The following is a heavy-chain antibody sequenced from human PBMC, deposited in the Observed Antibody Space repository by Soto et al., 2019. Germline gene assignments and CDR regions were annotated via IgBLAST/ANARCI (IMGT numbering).Heavy chain of an antibody. CDR1: GFTFSTYS. Sequence: PGGSLRLSCAASGFTFSTYSMNWVRHAPGKGLEWVSSISSSSSYIYYADSVKGRFTISRDNAKNSLYLQMNSLRAEDTAVYYCARGKGLCSGGSCYSERLNWFDPWGQGTLVTVSS. CDR2: ISSSSSYI. D-gene: IGHD2-15*01. J-gene: IGHJ5*02. V-gene: IGHV3-21*01. CDR3: ARGKGLCSGGSCYSERLNWFDP.